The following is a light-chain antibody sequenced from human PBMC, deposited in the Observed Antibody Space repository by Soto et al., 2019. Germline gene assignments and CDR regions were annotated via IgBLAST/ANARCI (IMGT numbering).Light chain of an antibody. CDR2: EVS. CDR3: ASYTGSISSTLVV. J-gene: IGLJ3*02. CDR1: SSDVGGYNY. V-gene: IGLV2-14*01. Sequence: SALTQPASVSGSPGQSITISCTGTSSDVGGYNYVSWYQQHPGKAPRLMIYEVSNRPSGVSNRFSGSKSGNTASLTISGLQAEDEGDYYCASYTGSISSTLVVFGGGTQLTVL.